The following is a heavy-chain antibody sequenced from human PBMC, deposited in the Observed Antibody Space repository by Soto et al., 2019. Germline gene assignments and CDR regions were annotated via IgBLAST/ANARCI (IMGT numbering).Heavy chain of an antibody. CDR2: ISSSGSTI. CDR1: GFTFSDYY. V-gene: IGHV3-11*01. J-gene: IGHJ4*02. Sequence: SLRLSCAASGFTFSDYYMSWIRQAPGPGLEWVSYISSSGSTIYYADSVKGRFTISRDNAKNSLYLQMNSLRAEDTAVDYCARDSFIGPRNPPFDYWGQGTRVTVSS. D-gene: IGHD2-15*01. CDR3: ARDSFIGPRNPPFDY.